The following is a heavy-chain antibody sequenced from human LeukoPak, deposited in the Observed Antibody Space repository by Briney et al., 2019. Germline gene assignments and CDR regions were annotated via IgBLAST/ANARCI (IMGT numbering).Heavy chain of an antibody. V-gene: IGHV1-8*03. J-gene: IGHJ4*02. Sequence: ASVKVSCKASRYTFTSYDINWVRQATGQGLEWMGWMNPNSSNTGSAQKFQGRVTTTRNTSKSTAYTEMSSVRCEVPAGYYCTRGRTLRLAELSLGYWGQGTLVTVSS. CDR3: TRGRTLRLAELSLGY. CDR1: RYTFTSYD. CDR2: MNPNSSNT. D-gene: IGHD3-16*02.